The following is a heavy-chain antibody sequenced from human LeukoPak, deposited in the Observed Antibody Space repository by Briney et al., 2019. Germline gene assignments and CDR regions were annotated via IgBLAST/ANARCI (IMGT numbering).Heavy chain of an antibody. J-gene: IGHJ6*03. CDR2: IWHDGSNN. D-gene: IGHD6-13*01. CDR3: AIVRWYSNMYYFYYMDV. Sequence: PGGSLRLSCVPSGFTLSTYGMRWVRQAPGKGLEWLAVIWHDGSNNYYADSVRGRVSISRDNSKSALYLQMNSLRGEDTAVYYCAIVRWYSNMYYFYYMDVWGRGTAVTVSS. V-gene: IGHV3-33*01. CDR1: GFTLSTYG.